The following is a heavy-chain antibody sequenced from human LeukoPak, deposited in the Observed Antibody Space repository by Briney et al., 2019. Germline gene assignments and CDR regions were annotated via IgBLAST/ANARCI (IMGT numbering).Heavy chain of an antibody. D-gene: IGHD3-3*01. J-gene: IGHJ4*02. V-gene: IGHV4-38-2*01. CDR2: IYHSGST. CDR3: ARLNYDFWSGYYSFDY. CDR1: GYSISSGYY. Sequence: SSETLSLTCAVSGYSISSGYYWGWIRQPPGKGLEWIGSIYHSGSTYYNPSLKSRVTISVDTSKNQFSLNLSPVTAADTAVYYCARLNYDFWSGYYSFDYWGQGTLVTVSS.